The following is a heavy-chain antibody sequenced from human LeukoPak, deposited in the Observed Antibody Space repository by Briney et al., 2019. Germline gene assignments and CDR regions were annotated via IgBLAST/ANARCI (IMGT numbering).Heavy chain of an antibody. CDR2: IYYSGST. CDR1: GGSISSYY. J-gene: IGHJ4*02. Sequence: PSETLSLTCTVSGGSISSYYWSWIRQPPGKGLEWIGFIYYSGSTNYNPSLKSRVTISVDTSKNQFSLKLTPVTAADTAVYYCARHDSGYGPLFDYWGQGTLVTVSS. V-gene: IGHV4-59*08. CDR3: ARHDSGYGPLFDY. D-gene: IGHD5-12*01.